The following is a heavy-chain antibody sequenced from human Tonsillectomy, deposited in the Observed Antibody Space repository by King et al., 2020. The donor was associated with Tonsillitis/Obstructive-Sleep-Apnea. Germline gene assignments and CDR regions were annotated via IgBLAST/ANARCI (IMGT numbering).Heavy chain of an antibody. Sequence: VQLQQWGAGLLKPSETLSLTCGVYGGSFSGYYWSWIRQPPGKGLEWIGEIDHIGSSNYNPSLKSRVTISVDTSKNHFSLKLSSVTAADTAVYYCARDNGGGSAFYIWGQGTMVTVSS. CDR2: IDHIGSS. J-gene: IGHJ3*02. CDR3: ARDNGGGSAFYI. D-gene: IGHD3-16*01. CDR1: GGSFSGYY. V-gene: IGHV4-34*01.